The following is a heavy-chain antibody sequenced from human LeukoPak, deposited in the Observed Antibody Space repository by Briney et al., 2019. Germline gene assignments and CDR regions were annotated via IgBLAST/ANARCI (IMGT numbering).Heavy chain of an antibody. CDR1: GGSISSYY. CDR3: ARGPTRYYFDC. D-gene: IGHD4-17*01. CDR2: IYYSGST. Sequence: SETLSLTCTVSGGSISSYYWSWIRQPPGKGLEWIGYIYYSGSTNYNPSLKSRVTISVDTSKNQFSLGLSSVTAADTAVYYCARGPTRYYFDCWGQGTLVTVSS. J-gene: IGHJ4*02. V-gene: IGHV4-59*01.